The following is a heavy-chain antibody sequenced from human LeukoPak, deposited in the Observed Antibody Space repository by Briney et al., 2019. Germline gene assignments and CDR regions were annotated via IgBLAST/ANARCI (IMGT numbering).Heavy chain of an antibody. CDR2: INSDGSST. J-gene: IGHJ4*02. CDR3: ARSGGYSSGWTIFDY. V-gene: IGHV3-74*01. D-gene: IGHD6-19*01. Sequence: PGGSLRLSCAASGFTFSSYWMHWVRQAPGKGLVWVSRINSDGSSTSYADSVKGRFAISRDNAKNTLYLRMNSLRAEDTAVYYCARSGGYSSGWTIFDYWGQGTLVTVSS. CDR1: GFTFSSYW.